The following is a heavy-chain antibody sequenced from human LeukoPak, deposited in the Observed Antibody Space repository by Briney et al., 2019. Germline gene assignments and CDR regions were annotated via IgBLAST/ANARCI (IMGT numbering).Heavy chain of an antibody. D-gene: IGHD5-12*01. J-gene: IGHJ6*03. CDR3: AKPSGYSGYVFYYYMDV. V-gene: IGHV3-30*02. CDR1: GFTFSSYG. Sequence: PGGSLRLSCAASGFTFSSYGMHWVRQAPGKGLEWVALGRFTISRDNSKNTLYLQMNSLRAEDRAVYYCAKPSGYSGYVFYYYMDVWGKGTTVTISS.